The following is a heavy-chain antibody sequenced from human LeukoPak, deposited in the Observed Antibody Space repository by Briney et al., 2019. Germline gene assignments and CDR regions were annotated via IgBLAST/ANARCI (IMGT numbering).Heavy chain of an antibody. CDR2: INPSGGYT. V-gene: IGHV1-2*02. Sequence: ASVKVSCKASGYTLTSYYMHWVRQAPGQGLEWMGIINPSGGYTNYAQKFQGRVTMTRDTSISTAYMELSRLRSDDTAVYYCATQRGSYLWGTDFDYWGQGTLVTVSS. J-gene: IGHJ4*02. CDR1: GYTLTSYY. CDR3: ATQRGSYLWGTDFDY. D-gene: IGHD3-16*01.